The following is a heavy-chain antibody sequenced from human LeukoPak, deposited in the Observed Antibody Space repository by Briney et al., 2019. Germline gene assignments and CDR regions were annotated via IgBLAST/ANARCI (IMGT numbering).Heavy chain of an antibody. J-gene: IGHJ4*02. D-gene: IGHD6-13*01. V-gene: IGHV3-23*01. Sequence: GGSVRLSCAASVFYFSSYPITWVRQAPGKGLEWVSTIRATAGTTYYEDSVKGRFTISRDNSKNTQWLQMNSLRVEDTAVYYCTKGGYTTYFDYWGQGTLVTVSS. CDR1: VFYFSSYP. CDR3: TKGGYTTYFDY. CDR2: IRATAGTT.